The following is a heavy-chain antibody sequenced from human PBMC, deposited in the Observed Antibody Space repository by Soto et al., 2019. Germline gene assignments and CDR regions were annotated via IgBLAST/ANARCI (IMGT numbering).Heavy chain of an antibody. V-gene: IGHV3-23*01. Sequence: EAQLLESGGDLIQPGGSLTLSCAASGFTFASHAMSWVRQAPGKGLEWVSGISANGGRANYADSVKGRFSLSRDNSKNTMFLQMDSVTAEDTAIYYCASWVIALGGTGYFRHWGQGTLVTVSS. CDR3: ASWVIALGGTGYFRH. J-gene: IGHJ1*01. D-gene: IGHD6-19*01. CDR2: ISANGGRA. CDR1: GFTFASHA.